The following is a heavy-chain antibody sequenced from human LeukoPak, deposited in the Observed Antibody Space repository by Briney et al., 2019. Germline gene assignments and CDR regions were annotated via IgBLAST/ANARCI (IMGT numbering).Heavy chain of an antibody. J-gene: IGHJ4*02. V-gene: IGHV3-7*01. CDR2: IKQDGSEK. CDR3: ARAQGNFGSGSYYNPGDY. CDR1: GFTFSDYW. Sequence: GGSLRLSCAASGFTFSDYWMTWVRQAPGKGLEWVADIKQDGSEKYYVDSVEGRFTISRDNAKKSLYLQMNNLRAEDTAVYYCARAQGNFGSGSYYNPGDYWGQGTLVTVSS. D-gene: IGHD3-10*01.